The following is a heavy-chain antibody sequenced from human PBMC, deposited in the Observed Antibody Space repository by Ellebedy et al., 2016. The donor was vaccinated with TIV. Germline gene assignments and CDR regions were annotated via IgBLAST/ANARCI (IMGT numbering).Heavy chain of an antibody. CDR3: VSAARGSNCCEAY. CDR1: GFTFSSFW. Sequence: PGGSLRLSCGASGFTFSSFWMGWVRRAPGKGLEWVATINQGGNEKYYVDSVKGRFTISRDNAKTSLYLQMNSLRAEDTAVYSCVSAARGSNCCEAYWGQGTLVTVSS. J-gene: IGHJ4*02. V-gene: IGHV3-7*03. CDR2: INQGGNEK. D-gene: IGHD2-21*01.